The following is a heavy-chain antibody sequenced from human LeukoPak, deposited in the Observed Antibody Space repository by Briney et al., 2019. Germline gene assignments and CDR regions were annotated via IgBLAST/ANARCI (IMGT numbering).Heavy chain of an antibody. V-gene: IGHV1-69*02. CDR2: IIPILGIT. CDR3: ARGPPYGPGSYYPFLDY. J-gene: IGHJ4*02. Sequence: SVKVSCKASGGTFSSYSISWVRQAPGQGLEWMGRIIPILGITDNAQKFQGRVTITADKSTSTAYMELASLRSEDTAVYYCARGPPYGPGSYYPFLDYWGQGTLVTVSS. CDR1: GGTFSSYS. D-gene: IGHD3-10*01.